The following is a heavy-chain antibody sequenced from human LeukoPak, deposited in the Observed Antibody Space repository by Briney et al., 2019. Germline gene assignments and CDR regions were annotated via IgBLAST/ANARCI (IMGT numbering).Heavy chain of an antibody. CDR1: GFTFSSAW. CDR3: ARGKGLTIFGVVSWSDP. V-gene: IGHV3-7*01. CDR2: IKQDGSEK. J-gene: IGHJ5*02. D-gene: IGHD3-3*01. Sequence: PGGCLRLSCAVYGFTFSSAWIGSVRQARGRGLGWVANIKQDGSEKYYADSVKGRFTISRDNAKTSLFLQMSSLSAEVTAVYYCARGKGLTIFGVVSWSDPWGQGTLVTVSS.